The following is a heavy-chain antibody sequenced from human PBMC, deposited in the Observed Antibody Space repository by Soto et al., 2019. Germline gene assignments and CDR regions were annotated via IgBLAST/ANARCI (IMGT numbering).Heavy chain of an antibody. CDR3: ARSCSGGSCHSAY. V-gene: IGHV1-18*04. D-gene: IGHD2-15*01. CDR1: GYSFTNYR. J-gene: IGHJ4*02. Sequence: QVQLVQSGTEVKKPGASVRVSCKTSGYSFTNYRINWMRQAPGQGLEGMGRISPFTGDTHNTQSLQGRITVTTDTSTNTAYMELRSRRSADTAVYYCARSCSGGSCHSAYWGQGTLVTVSS. CDR2: ISPFTGDT.